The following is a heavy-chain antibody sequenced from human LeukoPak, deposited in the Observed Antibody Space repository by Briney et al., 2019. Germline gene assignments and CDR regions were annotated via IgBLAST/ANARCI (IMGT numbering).Heavy chain of an antibody. CDR3: ARVTKYDNSRNNYYMDV. CDR2: INYRGAV. Sequence: SETLSLTCTVSDGSTTGTRYYWGWFRQTPGKGPEWIGNINYRGAVYYNPSLRSRATISLDTSKNQFPLRLTSVTAADTAVYFCARVTKYDNSRNNYYMDVWGKGTRSPSL. CDR1: DGSTTGTRYY. D-gene: IGHD4-17*01. J-gene: IGHJ6*03. V-gene: IGHV4-39*06.